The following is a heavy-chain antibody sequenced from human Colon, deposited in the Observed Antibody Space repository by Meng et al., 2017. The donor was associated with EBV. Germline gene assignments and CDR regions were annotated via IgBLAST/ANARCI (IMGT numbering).Heavy chain of an antibody. D-gene: IGHD5-18*01. CDR2: IHYRGST. V-gene: IGHV4-4*02. CDR1: GDSISSINW. Sequence: QVQRKGPGPGLVKPSGTLSLTCTVSGDSISSINWWSWVRQPPGKGLEWIGEIHYRGSTNYNPALKSRVTMSVDKSKNQLSLKLISVTAADTAVYYCARGGYYSFDYWGQRTLVTVSS. J-gene: IGHJ4*02. CDR3: ARGGYYSFDY.